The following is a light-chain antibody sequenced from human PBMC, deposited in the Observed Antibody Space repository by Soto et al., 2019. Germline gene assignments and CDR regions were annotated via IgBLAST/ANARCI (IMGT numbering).Light chain of an antibody. CDR2: DAS. J-gene: IGKJ4*01. CDR1: QTIRTS. CDR3: QQYGSSVT. V-gene: IGKV3-20*01. Sequence: IVMTQSPDTLSLSPGERATLSCRASQTIRTSLAWYQQRPGQAPRLLIFDASRKTFGVPDRFTGSGSGTDFTLTINRLEPEDFGVYFCQQYGSSVTSGGGTKVEIK.